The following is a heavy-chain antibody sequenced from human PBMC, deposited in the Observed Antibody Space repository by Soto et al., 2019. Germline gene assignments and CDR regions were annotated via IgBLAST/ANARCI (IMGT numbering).Heavy chain of an antibody. J-gene: IGHJ6*02. V-gene: IGHV3-7*01. CDR2: IMQDGSDK. CDR1: GFSLSTSW. CDR3: ASKRLYFCGLDV. Sequence: EVQLVESGGGLVQPGGSLRLSCTASGFSLSTSWMTWVRQAPGKGLEWVANIMQDGSDKYYVDSVKGRFTISRDNAKNSLYRQMTSLRAEDTAVYYCASKRLYFCGLDVWGQGTTVTVSS.